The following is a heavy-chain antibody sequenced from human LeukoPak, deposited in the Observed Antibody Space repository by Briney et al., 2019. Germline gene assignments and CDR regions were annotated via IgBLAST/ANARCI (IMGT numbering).Heavy chain of an antibody. D-gene: IGHD3-22*01. CDR1: GYTFNSSC. CDR3: ARAYYESSAYRHAVYFDY. CDR2: INPSDDST. J-gene: IGHJ4*02. V-gene: IGHV1-46*02. Sequence: ASVNVSCKASGYTFNSSCMHWVRQAPGQGLEWMGIINPSDDSTRYAQKFQGRVTMTKDTSTNTVYMHLSSLSSDDTAVYYCARAYYESSAYRHAVYFDYWGQGTLVTVSS.